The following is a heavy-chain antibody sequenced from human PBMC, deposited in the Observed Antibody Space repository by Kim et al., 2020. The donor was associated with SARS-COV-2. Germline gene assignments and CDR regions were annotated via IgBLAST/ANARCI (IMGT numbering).Heavy chain of an antibody. CDR1: GFTFSSYS. CDR2: ISSSSSYI. CDR3: AREGPAGGEVG. D-gene: IGHD3-16*01. Sequence: GGSLRLSCAASGFTFSSYSMNWVRQAPGKGLEWVSSISSSSSYIYYADSVKGRFTISRDNAKNSLYLQMNSLRAEDTAVYYCAREGPAGGEVGWGQGTLVTVSS. J-gene: IGHJ4*02. V-gene: IGHV3-21*01.